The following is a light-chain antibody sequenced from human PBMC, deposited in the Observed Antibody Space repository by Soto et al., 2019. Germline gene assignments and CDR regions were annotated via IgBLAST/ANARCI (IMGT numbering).Light chain of an antibody. V-gene: IGKV3-20*01. CDR3: PQYSSSPLT. CDR2: GAS. J-gene: IGKJ4*01. Sequence: EIVLTQSPGTLSLSPGERATLSCRASQSVSSSYLAWYQQKPGQAPRLLIYGASSRATGIPDRFSGSGSGTDFTLTISRLETEDFAVYYCPQYSSSPLTFGGGTKVEIK. CDR1: QSVSSSY.